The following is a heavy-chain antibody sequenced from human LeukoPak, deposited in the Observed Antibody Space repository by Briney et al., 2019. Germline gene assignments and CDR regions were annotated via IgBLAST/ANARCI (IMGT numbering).Heavy chain of an antibody. J-gene: IGHJ4*02. CDR3: ARGKVAGTDY. CDR1: GYSISSGYY. Sequence: SETLSLTCTVSGYSISSGYYWGWIRQPPGKGLEWIGSIYHSGSTYYNPSLKSRVTISVDTSKNQFSRKLSSVTAADTAVYYCARGKVAGTDYWGQGTLVTVSS. D-gene: IGHD6-19*01. CDR2: IYHSGST. V-gene: IGHV4-38-2*02.